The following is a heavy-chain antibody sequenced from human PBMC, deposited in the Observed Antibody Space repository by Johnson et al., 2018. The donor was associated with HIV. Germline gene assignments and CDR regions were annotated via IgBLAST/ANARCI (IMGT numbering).Heavy chain of an antibody. CDR3: ARVPPGIAKDGACDI. D-gene: IGHD6-13*01. Sequence: QVQLVESGGDLVQPGGSLRLSCAASGFTFSCYVMHWVRQAPGKGLEWVAVISYDGSNKYYADSVKGRFTISRDNSKNTLYLQMNSLRAEDTAVYYCARVPPGIAKDGACDIWGQGTMVTVSS. V-gene: IGHV3-30*14. J-gene: IGHJ3*02. CDR1: GFTFSCYV. CDR2: ISYDGSNK.